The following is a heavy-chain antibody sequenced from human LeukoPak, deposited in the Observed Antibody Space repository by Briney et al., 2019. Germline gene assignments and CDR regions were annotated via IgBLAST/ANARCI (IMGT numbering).Heavy chain of an antibody. CDR3: ARDPVNYGGNSGGDWFDP. J-gene: IGHJ5*02. CDR2: ISSSSSYI. Sequence: PGGSPRLSCAASGFTFSSYSMNWVRQAPGKGLEWVSSISSSSSYIYYADSVKGRFTISRDNAKNSLYLQMNSLRAEDTAVYYCARDPVNYGGNSGGDWFDPWGQGTLVTVSS. D-gene: IGHD4-23*01. V-gene: IGHV3-21*01. CDR1: GFTFSSYS.